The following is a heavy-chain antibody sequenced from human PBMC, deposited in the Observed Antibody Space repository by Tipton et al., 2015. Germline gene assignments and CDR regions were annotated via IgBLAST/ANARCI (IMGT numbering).Heavy chain of an antibody. V-gene: IGHV3-53*01. CDR1: GFPFSSYS. J-gene: IGHJ4*02. CDR2: LYSNGNT. Sequence: SLRLSCTASGFPFSSYSMTWVRQAPGKGLEWLSILYSNGNTFSADSVKGRFTVSRDNSKNTFYLQMHSLRAEDTAVYYCARAETWELQFDYWGQGTLVDVSS. CDR3: ARAETWELQFDY. D-gene: IGHD1-26*01.